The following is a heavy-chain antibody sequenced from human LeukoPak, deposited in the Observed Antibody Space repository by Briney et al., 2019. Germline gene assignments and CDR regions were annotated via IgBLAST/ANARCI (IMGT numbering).Heavy chain of an antibody. D-gene: IGHD1-26*01. CDR1: GGSISSSSSY. CDR3: ARQGGSPDWFDP. Sequence: SETLSLTCTVSGGSISSSSSYWVWIRQPPGKGLEWIGSMYYSGSTYYNPSLKSRVTIFVDTSKNQFSLKLSSVTAAGTAVYFCARQGGSPDWFDPWGQGTLVTVSS. V-gene: IGHV4-39*01. CDR2: MYYSGST. J-gene: IGHJ5*02.